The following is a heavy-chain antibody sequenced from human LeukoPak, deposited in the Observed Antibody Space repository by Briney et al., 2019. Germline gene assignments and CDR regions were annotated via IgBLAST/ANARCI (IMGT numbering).Heavy chain of an antibody. J-gene: IGHJ6*02. V-gene: IGHV3-23*01. D-gene: IGHD6-19*01. Sequence: GGSERLSCAASGLTFSSYAMSWVRQAPGKGLEWVSLISGSGGSSYYADCVKGRFTISRDNSKNTLYLQMNRLRAEDTAVYYCAKSPRGAVTGAYGMDVWGQGTTVSLSS. CDR1: GLTFSSYA. CDR3: AKSPRGAVTGAYGMDV. CDR2: ISGSGGSS.